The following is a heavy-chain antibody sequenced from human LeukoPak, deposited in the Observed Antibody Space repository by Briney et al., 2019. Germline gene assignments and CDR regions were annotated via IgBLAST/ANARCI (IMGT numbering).Heavy chain of an antibody. J-gene: IGHJ4*02. CDR3: ARDGDRPCSSTSCYTGFPDY. D-gene: IGHD2-2*02. CDR1: GFTFSSCA. CDR2: ISYDGSNK. V-gene: IGHV3-30-3*01. Sequence: GGSLRLSCAASGFTFSSCAMHWVRQAPGKGLEWVAVISYDGSNKYYADSVKGRFTISRDNSKNTLYLQMNSLRAEDTAVYYCARDGDRPCSSTSCYTGFPDYWGQGTLVTVSS.